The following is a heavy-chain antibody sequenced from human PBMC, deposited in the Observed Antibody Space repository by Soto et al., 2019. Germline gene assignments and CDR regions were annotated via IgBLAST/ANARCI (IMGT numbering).Heavy chain of an antibody. CDR2: ISYDGSNK. Sequence: PGGSLRLSCAASGFTFSSYGMHWVRQAPGKGLEWVAVISYDGSNKYYADSVKGRFTISRDNSKNTLYLQMNSLRAEDTAVYYCADNWNLDYWGQGTLVTVSS. D-gene: IGHD1-1*01. J-gene: IGHJ4*02. CDR3: ADNWNLDY. CDR1: GFTFSSYG. V-gene: IGHV3-30*03.